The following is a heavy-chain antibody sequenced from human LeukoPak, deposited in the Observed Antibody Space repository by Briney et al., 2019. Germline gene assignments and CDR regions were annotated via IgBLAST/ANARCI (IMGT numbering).Heavy chain of an antibody. CDR2: ISSSGSTI. CDR3: ASMGYYYDSSGYYRY. Sequence: GGSLRLPCAASGFTFSDYYMSWIRQAPGKGLEWVSYISSSGSTIYYADSVKGRFTISRDNAKNSLYLQMNSLRAEDTAVYYCASMGYYYDSSGYYRYWGQGTLVTVSS. CDR1: GFTFSDYY. D-gene: IGHD3-22*01. V-gene: IGHV3-11*01. J-gene: IGHJ4*02.